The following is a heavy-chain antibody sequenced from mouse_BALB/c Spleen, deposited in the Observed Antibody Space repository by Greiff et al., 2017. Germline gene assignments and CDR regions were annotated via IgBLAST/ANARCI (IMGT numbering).Heavy chain of an antibody. Sequence: DVQLVESGGGLVQPGGSLKLSCAASGFTFSSYGMSWVRQTPDKRLELVATINSNGGSTYYPDSVKGRFTISRDNARNILYLQMSSQRSEDTAMYYCARRGFHYDSFDYWGQGTTLTVSS. J-gene: IGHJ2*01. V-gene: IGHV5-6-3*01. CDR1: GFTFSSYG. D-gene: IGHD2-4*01. CDR3: ARRGFHYDSFDY. CDR2: INSNGGST.